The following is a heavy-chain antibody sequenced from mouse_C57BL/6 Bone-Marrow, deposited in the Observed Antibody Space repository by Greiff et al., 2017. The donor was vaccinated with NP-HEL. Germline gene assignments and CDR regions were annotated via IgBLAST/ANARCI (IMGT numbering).Heavy chain of an antibody. CDR2: ISYDGSN. J-gene: IGHJ4*01. D-gene: IGHD2-4*01. CDR3: ARRVYYDYYYAMDY. CDR1: GYSITSGYY. V-gene: IGHV3-6*01. Sequence: ESGPGLVKPSQSLSLTCSVTGYSITSGYYWNWIRQFPGNKLEWMGYISYDGSNNYNPSLKNRISITRDTSKNQFFLKLNSVTTEDTATYYCARRVYYDYYYAMDYWGQGTSVTVSS.